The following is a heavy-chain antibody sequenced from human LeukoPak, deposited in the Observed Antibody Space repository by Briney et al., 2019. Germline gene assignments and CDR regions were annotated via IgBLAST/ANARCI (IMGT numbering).Heavy chain of an antibody. CDR3: ASSGNSWWEGFLHN. J-gene: IGHJ1*01. CDR2: IHYSGTT. CDR1: RASMSNIF. Sequence: SETLSLTCTVSRASMSNIFWSWIRQPPGKGLEWIGHIHYSGTTKYNPSLTSRITLSMDTSKSQVSLRLTSVTAADTAMYYCASSGNSWWEGFLHNWGQGTLVSVSS. V-gene: IGHV4-59*03. D-gene: IGHD2-8*02.